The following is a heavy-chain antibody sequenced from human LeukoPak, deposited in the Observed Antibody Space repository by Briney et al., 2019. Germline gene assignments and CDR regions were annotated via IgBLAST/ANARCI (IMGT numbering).Heavy chain of an antibody. Sequence: ASVKVSCKVSGYTLTELSMHWVRQAPGKGLEWMGGFDPEDGETIYAQKFQGRVTMTRDTSTSTVYMELSSLRSEDTAVYYCARSNGGVAGTPDYWGQGTLVTVSS. CDR3: ARSNGGVAGTPDY. CDR1: GYTLTELS. V-gene: IGHV1-24*01. J-gene: IGHJ4*02. D-gene: IGHD6-19*01. CDR2: FDPEDGET.